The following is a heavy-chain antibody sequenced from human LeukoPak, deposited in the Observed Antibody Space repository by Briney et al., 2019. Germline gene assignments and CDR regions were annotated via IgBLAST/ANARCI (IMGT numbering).Heavy chain of an antibody. CDR1: GFTFSSYV. V-gene: IGHV3-23*01. CDR3: AKGQTTVMAFDI. D-gene: IGHD4-17*01. Sequence: PGGSLRLSCAASGFTFSSYVMSWVRQAPGKGLEWVSAISGSGGSTYYADSVKGRFTISRDNSKNTLYLQVNSLRAEDTAVYYCAKGQTTVMAFDIWGQGTMVTVSS. CDR2: ISGSGGST. J-gene: IGHJ3*02.